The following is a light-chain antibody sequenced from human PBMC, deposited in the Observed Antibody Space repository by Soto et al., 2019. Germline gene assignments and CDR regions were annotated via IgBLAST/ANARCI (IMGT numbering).Light chain of an antibody. V-gene: IGLV3-1*01. CDR1: KLGDRY. J-gene: IGLJ2*01. CDR2: QDS. CDR3: QAWDTSTAV. Sequence: SYELTQPPSVSVSPGQTASITCFGDKLGDRYVCWYQQKPGQSPVLVIYQDSKRPSGISERFSGSNSGNTATLTISGTQVIDEADYYCQAWDTSTAVFGGGTKLTVL.